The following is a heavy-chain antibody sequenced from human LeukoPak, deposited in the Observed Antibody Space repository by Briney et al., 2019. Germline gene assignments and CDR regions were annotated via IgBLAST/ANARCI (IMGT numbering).Heavy chain of an antibody. Sequence: GASVKVSCKASGYTFTGYYMHWVRQAPGQGLGWMGWINPNSGGTNYAQKFQGRVTMTRDTSISTAYMELSRLRSDDTAVYYCARGGLEPAAKNYYYYMDVWGKGTPVTVSS. D-gene: IGHD2-2*01. CDR1: GYTFTGYY. J-gene: IGHJ6*03. CDR3: ARGGLEPAAKNYYYYMDV. CDR2: INPNSGGT. V-gene: IGHV1-2*02.